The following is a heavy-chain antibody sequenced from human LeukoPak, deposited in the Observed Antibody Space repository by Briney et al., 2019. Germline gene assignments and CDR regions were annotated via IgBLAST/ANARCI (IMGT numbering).Heavy chain of an antibody. CDR3: ASHGSSGHDPLT. D-gene: IGHD5-12*01. J-gene: IGHJ4*01. Sequence: SETLSVTCTVSGDSIRSYYWNWIRRPPGKGLEWIGYIYYTGSTSYNPSLKGRVTISLDTSKSQFSLRLTSVTAADTAVYYCASHGSSGHDPLTWGQGTLVTVSS. V-gene: IGHV4-59*08. CDR1: GDSIRSYY. CDR2: IYYTGST.